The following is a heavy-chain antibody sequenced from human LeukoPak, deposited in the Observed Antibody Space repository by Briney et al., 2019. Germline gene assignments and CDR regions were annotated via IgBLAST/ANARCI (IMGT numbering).Heavy chain of an antibody. J-gene: IGHJ5*02. CDR2: IYYSGST. V-gene: IGHV4-30-4*01. CDR1: GGSISSGDYY. CDR3: ARAQAEGFVVVPAASRREAWFDP. D-gene: IGHD2-2*01. Sequence: NPSQTLSLTCTVSGGSISSGDYYWSWIRQPPGKGLEWIGYIYYSGSTNYNPSLKSRVTISVDTSKNQFSLKLSSVTAADTAVYYCARAQAEGFVVVPAASRREAWFDPWGQGTLVTVSS.